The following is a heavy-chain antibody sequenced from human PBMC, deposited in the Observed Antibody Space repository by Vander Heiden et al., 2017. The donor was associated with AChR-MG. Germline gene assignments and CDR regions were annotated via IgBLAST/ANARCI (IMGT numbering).Heavy chain of an antibody. V-gene: IGHV3-48*03. J-gene: IGHJ4*01. CDR2: ISHSANTS. CDR3: VIGLTTGIDY. D-gene: IGHD1-1*01. CDR1: GFPFSAYE. Sequence: EVQLVESGGGLVQPGGSLRLSCAASGFPFSAYEMNGVRQGPGKGLEWLSYISHSANTSYYADSVRGRFSISRDNAKNSLDLQLNSLRAEDTAICYCVIGLTTGIDYW.